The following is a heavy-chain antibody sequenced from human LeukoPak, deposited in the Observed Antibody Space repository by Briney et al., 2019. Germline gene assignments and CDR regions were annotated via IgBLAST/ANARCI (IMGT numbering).Heavy chain of an antibody. J-gene: IGHJ4*02. D-gene: IGHD5-24*01. Sequence: GGSLRLSCAASGFTFSSYSMNWVRQAPGKGLEWVSYISSSSSAIYYADSVKGRFTISRDDAKNSLYLQMNSLRAEDTAVYYCARGDGYDSYYWGQGTLVTVSS. V-gene: IGHV3-48*01. CDR1: GFTFSSYS. CDR2: ISSSSSAI. CDR3: ARGDGYDSYY.